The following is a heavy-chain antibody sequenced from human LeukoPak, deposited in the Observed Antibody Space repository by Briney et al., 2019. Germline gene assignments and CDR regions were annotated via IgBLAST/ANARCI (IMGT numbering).Heavy chain of an antibody. J-gene: IGHJ4*02. CDR2: ISSDGGST. V-gene: IGHV3-64D*09. CDR1: GFTFSSYA. CDR3: VRDKNYYDSSGYKLWFGFDY. D-gene: IGHD3-22*01. Sequence: GGSPRLSCSASGFTFSSYAMHWVRQAPGKGLEYVSAISSDGGSTYYADSVKGRFTISRDNSKNTLYLQMSSLRAEDTAVYYCVRDKNYYDSSGYKLWFGFDYWGQGTLVTVSS.